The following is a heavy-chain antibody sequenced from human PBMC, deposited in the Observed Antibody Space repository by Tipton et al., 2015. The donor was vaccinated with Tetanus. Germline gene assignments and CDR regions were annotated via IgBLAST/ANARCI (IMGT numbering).Heavy chain of an antibody. CDR1: GGSIDRSPYY. CDR2: VYYTGST. CDR3: ARDPLGDETIFDY. V-gene: IGHV4-39*02. Sequence: TLSLTCSVSGGSIDRSPYYWGWIRQPPGKGLEWIGSVYYTGSTYYNPSLRSRVTISVDTSKNQFSLRLSSVTAADTAVYYCARDPLGDETIFDYWGQGTLVTVSS. J-gene: IGHJ4*02. D-gene: IGHD3-10*01.